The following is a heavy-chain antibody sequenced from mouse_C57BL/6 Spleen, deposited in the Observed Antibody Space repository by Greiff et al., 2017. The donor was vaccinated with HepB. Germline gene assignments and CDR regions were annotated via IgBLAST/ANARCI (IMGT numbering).Heavy chain of an antibody. CDR1: GFTFSDYG. Sequence: DVKLVESGGGLVKPGGSLKLSCAASGFTFSDYGMHWVRQAPEKGLEWVAYISSGSSTIYYADTVKGRFTISRDNAKNTLFLQMTSLRSEDTAMYYCAKGTFDYWGQGTTLTVSS. CDR2: ISSGSSTI. J-gene: IGHJ2*01. V-gene: IGHV5-17*01. CDR3: AKGTFDY. D-gene: IGHD3-1*01.